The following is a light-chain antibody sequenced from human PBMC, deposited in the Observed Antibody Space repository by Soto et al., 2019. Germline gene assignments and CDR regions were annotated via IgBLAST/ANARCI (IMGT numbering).Light chain of an antibody. CDR1: QSISTW. CDR2: DAS. V-gene: IGKV1-5*01. Sequence: DIQMTQSPSTLSASLGDRVTITCRASQSISTWLAWYQQKPGKAPKLLIYDASSLESGVPSRLSGSGSGTEFTLTISSLQPDDFATYYCQQYNSFPLTFGGGTKVDIK. CDR3: QQYNSFPLT. J-gene: IGKJ4*01.